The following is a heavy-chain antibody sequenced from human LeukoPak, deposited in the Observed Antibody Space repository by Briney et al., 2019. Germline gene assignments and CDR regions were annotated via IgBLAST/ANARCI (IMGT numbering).Heavy chain of an antibody. CDR2: MNPNSGNT. CDR1: GYTFSSSD. D-gene: IGHD2-2*01. CDR3: ARDSIVVVPAAPPYYYYYMDV. Sequence: ASVKVSCKASGYTFSSSDINWVRQATGQGLEWMGWMNPNSGNTYYAQRFQGRVTMTRDTSISTAYMEVSSLRSEDTAVYYCARDSIVVVPAAPPYYYYYMDVWGKGTTVTVSS. V-gene: IGHV1-8*01. J-gene: IGHJ6*03.